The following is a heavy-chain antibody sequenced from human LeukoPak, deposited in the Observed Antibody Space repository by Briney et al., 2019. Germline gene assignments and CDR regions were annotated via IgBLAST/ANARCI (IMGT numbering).Heavy chain of an antibody. D-gene: IGHD4-17*01. CDR1: GGSISTNDYF. Sequence: SETLSLTCTVSGGSISTNDYFWSWICQSPEKGLEWIGYIHYSGITKSNPSLESRLTLSVDTSKNQLSLRLTSVTAADTAVYYCARAPLTTATSDYFDLWGLGTLVTVSS. J-gene: IGHJ4*02. CDR3: ARAPLTTATSDYFDL. V-gene: IGHV4-30-4*01. CDR2: IHYSGIT.